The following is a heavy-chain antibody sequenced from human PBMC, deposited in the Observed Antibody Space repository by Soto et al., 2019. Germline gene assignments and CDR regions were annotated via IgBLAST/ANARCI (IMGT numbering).Heavy chain of an antibody. CDR3: TRAPSYGAFDI. J-gene: IGHJ3*02. Sequence: ASVKVSCKASGYTFTSYAMHWVRQAPGQRLEWMGWINAGNGNTKYSQKFQGRVTITRDTSTSTVYMELSSLRSEDTAVYYCTRAPSYGAFDIWGQGTMVTVS. CDR2: INAGNGNT. V-gene: IGHV1-3*01. CDR1: GYTFTSYA. D-gene: IGHD4-17*01.